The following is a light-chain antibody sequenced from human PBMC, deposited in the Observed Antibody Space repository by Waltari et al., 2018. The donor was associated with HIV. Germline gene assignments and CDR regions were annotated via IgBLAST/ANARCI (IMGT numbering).Light chain of an antibody. Sequence: EIVLTQSPDTLSLSQGERATLSCRASQSVSGSYLAWYQQQPGQAPRLLIYGASSRATGIPDRLSGRGSGTDFTLTISRLEPEDFAVYVCQHYGSFRLTFGGGTKVEIK. J-gene: IGKJ4*01. V-gene: IGKV3-20*01. CDR1: QSVSGSY. CDR3: QHYGSFRLT. CDR2: GAS.